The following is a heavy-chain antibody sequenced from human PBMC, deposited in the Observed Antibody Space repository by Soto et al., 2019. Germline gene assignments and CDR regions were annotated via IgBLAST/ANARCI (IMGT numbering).Heavy chain of an antibody. CDR2: IYYTGTT. CDR1: GGSISSSS. V-gene: IGHV4-59*12. CDR3: ARLYTYGYYHFDH. J-gene: IGHJ4*02. Sequence: SETLSLTCTVSGGSISSSSWTWIRQHPGRGLEWIGYIYYTGTTHYSPSLQSRVTMSVDTSKNQISLTLTSLTPADTAVYFCARLYTYGYYHFDHWGQGTLVTVSS. D-gene: IGHD3-22*01.